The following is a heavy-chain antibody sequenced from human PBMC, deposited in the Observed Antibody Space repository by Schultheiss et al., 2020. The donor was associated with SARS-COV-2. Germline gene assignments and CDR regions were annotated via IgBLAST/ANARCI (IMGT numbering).Heavy chain of an antibody. J-gene: IGHJ4*02. D-gene: IGHD2-15*01. V-gene: IGHV4-39*07. CDR2: IYYSGST. CDR3: ARYGGVAY. Sequence: GSLRLSCTVSGGSISSSSYYWGWIRQPPGKGLEWIGSIYYSGSTYYNPSLKSRVTISVDTSKNQFSLKLSSVTAADTAVYYCARYGGVAYWGQGTLVTVSS. CDR1: GGSISSSSYY.